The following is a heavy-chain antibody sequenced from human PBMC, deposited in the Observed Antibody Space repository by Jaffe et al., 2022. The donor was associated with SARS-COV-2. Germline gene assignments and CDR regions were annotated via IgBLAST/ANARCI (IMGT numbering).Heavy chain of an antibody. J-gene: IGHJ6*02. Sequence: EVQLVESGGGLVKPGGSLRLSCAASGFTFSSYSMNWVRQAPGKGLEWVSSISSSSSYIYYADSVKGRFTISRDNAKNSLYLQMNSLRAEDTAVYYCARDFLAARPPEVYYGMDVWGQGTTVTVSS. CDR3: ARDFLAARPPEVYYGMDV. CDR2: ISSSSSYI. D-gene: IGHD6-6*01. CDR1: GFTFSSYS. V-gene: IGHV3-21*01.